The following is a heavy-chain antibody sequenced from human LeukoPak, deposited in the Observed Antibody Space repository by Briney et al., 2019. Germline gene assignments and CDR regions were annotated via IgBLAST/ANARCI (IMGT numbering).Heavy chain of an antibody. CDR2: INPNSGGT. D-gene: IGHD5-24*01. V-gene: IGHV1-2*02. Sequence: ASVKVSCKASGYTFTGYYMHWVRQAPGQGLEWMGWINPNSGGTNYAQKFQGRVTMTRDTSISTAYMELSRLRSDDTAVYYCARVPVEMATILVGYVDYWGQGTLVTVSS. CDR1: GYTFTGYY. J-gene: IGHJ4*02. CDR3: ARVPVEMATILVGYVDY.